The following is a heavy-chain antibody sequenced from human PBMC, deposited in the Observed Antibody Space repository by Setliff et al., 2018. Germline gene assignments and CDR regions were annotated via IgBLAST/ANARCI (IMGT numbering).Heavy chain of an antibody. CDR1: GFAFSTYA. CDR2: INGDGSIT. J-gene: IGHJ6*04. V-gene: IGHV3-74*01. CDR3: ASIDWGENFYNTDV. D-gene: IGHD7-27*01. Sequence: GGSLRLSCAASGFAFSTYAVSWVRQAPGKGLVWVARINGDGSITNYADSVKGRFTISRDNARNTLYLQMNSLRGEDTAVYFCASIDWGENFYNTDVWGKGTTVTVSS.